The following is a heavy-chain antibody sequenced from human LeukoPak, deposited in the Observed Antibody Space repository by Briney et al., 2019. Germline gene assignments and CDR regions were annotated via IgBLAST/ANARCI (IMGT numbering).Heavy chain of an antibody. Sequence: GTSVKVSCNASGFTFSTSAVQWVRQARGQRLEWIGWIIVGSGTTNYAQSLQGRLTITRDMSTSTAYMELSSLRSEDTAVYYCAAELYGGNSDCCNFELWGQGTMVTVSS. V-gene: IGHV1-58*01. CDR1: GFTFSTSA. J-gene: IGHJ3*01. D-gene: IGHD4-23*01. CDR2: IIVGSGTT. CDR3: AAELYGGNSDCCNFEL.